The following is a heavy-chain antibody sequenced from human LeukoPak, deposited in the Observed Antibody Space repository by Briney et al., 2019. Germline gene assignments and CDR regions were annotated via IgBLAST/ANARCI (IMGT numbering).Heavy chain of an antibody. CDR2: VYYSGST. D-gene: IGHD6-13*01. J-gene: IGHJ2*01. Sequence: SETLSLTCTVSGGSISSSSYYWTWIRQPPGKGLEWIGSVYYSGSTYYNPSLESRITVSVVTSKNQFSLKLSSVIAADTAVYYCATVNAAAGNYWYVDLWGRGSLVTVSS. CDR3: ATVNAAAGNYWYVDL. CDR1: GGSISSSSYY. V-gene: IGHV4-39*07.